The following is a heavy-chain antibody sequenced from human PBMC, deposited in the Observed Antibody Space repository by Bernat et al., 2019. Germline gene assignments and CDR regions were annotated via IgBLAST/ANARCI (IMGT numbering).Heavy chain of an antibody. D-gene: IGHD2-2*01. CDR3: ARSTSVVVGAPLLGYFDL. J-gene: IGHJ4*02. CDR1: GGSISSGDYY. Sequence: QVQLQESGPGLVKPSQTLSLTCTVSGGSISSGDYYWSWIRQPPGKGLEWIGYIYYSGSTYYNPSLKSRATISLDTSKKQFSLNLNSVTAADTAVYYCARSTSVVVGAPLLGYFDLWGQGTLVIVSS. V-gene: IGHV4-30-4*01. CDR2: IYYSGST.